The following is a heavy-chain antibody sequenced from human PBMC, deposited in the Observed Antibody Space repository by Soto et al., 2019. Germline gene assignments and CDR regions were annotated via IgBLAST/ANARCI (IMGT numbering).Heavy chain of an antibody. J-gene: IGHJ4*02. CDR3: AKDVDRAGYFDY. D-gene: IGHD2-21*01. CDR1: GLTFSSDA. Sequence: EVQLLESGGGLVQPGGSLRLSCAASGLTFSSDAMSWVRQAPGKGLAWVSAISGSGGSTYYADALKGRFTIARDNSKNTLYLQMNSLRAEDTAVYYCAKDVDRAGYFDYWGQGTLVTVSS. V-gene: IGHV3-23*01. CDR2: ISGSGGST.